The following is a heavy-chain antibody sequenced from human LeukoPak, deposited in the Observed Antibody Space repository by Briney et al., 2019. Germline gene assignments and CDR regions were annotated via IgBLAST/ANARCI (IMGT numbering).Heavy chain of an antibody. Sequence: PSETLSLTCAVYGGSFSGYYWSWIRQPPGKGLEWIGEINHSGSTNYNPSLKSRVTISVDTSKNQFSLKLSSVTAADTAVYYCARDHYCSSTSCPDYYYYYYYMDVWGKGTTVTVSS. CDR2: INHSGST. CDR1: GGSFSGYY. CDR3: ARDHYCSSTSCPDYYYYYYYMDV. D-gene: IGHD2-2*01. V-gene: IGHV4-34*01. J-gene: IGHJ6*03.